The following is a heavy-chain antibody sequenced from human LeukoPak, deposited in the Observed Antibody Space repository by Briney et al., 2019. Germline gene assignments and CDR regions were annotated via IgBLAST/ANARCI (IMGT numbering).Heavy chain of an antibody. J-gene: IGHJ3*02. CDR3: ARPPVLRYFDWSNDAFDI. CDR1: GFTFSSYS. CDR2: ISSSSSYI. V-gene: IGHV3-21*01. D-gene: IGHD3-9*01. Sequence: GGSLRLSCAASGFTFSSYSMNWVRQAPGEGLEWVSSISSSSSYIYYADSVKGRFTISRDNAKNSLYLQMNSLRAEDTAVYYCARPPVLRYFDWSNDAFDIWGQGTMVTVSS.